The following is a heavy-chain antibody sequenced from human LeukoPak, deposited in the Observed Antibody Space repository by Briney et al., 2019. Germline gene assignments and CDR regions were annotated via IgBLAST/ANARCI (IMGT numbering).Heavy chain of an antibody. D-gene: IGHD6-6*01. V-gene: IGHV3-21*01. Sequence: PGGSLRLSCAASGFTFNAYSMGWVRQAPGKGLEWVSIISRASESIFYADSVKGRFTISRDNAKNTLYLQMNSPRAEDTAVYYCARGLSGYASSLGYWGQGTLVTVSA. CDR3: ARGLSGYASSLGY. CDR1: GFTFNAYS. J-gene: IGHJ4*02. CDR2: ISRASESI.